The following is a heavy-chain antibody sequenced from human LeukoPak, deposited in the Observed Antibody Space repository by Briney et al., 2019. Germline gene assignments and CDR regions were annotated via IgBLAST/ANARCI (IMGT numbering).Heavy chain of an antibody. CDR2: INFDASAS. V-gene: IGHV3-7*04. Sequence: HTGGSLRLSCAASGFTFSSFWMDWVRQAPGKGLEWVASINFDASASHHVDSVNGRFTISRDNAKNSLYLQMSYLRAEDTAVYFCTRVTTNGYFEYWGQGTLVTVSS. D-gene: IGHD1-1*01. J-gene: IGHJ4*02. CDR3: TRVTTNGYFEY. CDR1: GFTFSSFW.